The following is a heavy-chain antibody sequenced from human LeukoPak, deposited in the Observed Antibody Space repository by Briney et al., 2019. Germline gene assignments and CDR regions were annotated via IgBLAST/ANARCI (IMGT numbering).Heavy chain of an antibody. CDR2: INPSGGST. D-gene: IGHD1-26*01. CDR1: GYTFTSYY. CDR3: ARPPPNSGSYSRVFDI. Sequence: ASVKVSCKASGYTFTSYYMHWVRQAPGQGLEWMGIINPSGGSTSYAQKFQGRVTMTRDTSTSTVYIELSSLKASDTAMYYCARPPPNSGSYSRVFDIWGQRTMVTVSS. J-gene: IGHJ3*02. V-gene: IGHV1-46*01.